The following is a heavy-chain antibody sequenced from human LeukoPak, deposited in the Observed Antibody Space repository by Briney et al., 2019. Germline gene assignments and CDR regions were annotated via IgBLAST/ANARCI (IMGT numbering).Heavy chain of an antibody. CDR2: INPNSGDT. V-gene: IGHV1-2*02. J-gene: IGHJ4*02. CDR1: GYTFTDYY. D-gene: IGHD5-24*01. CDR3: ARDALGMPTMAVDLPFDY. Sequence: GASVKVSCKAFGYTFTDYYMHWVRQAPGQGLEWMGGINPNSGDTNSAQKFRGRVTLTRDTSITTAYMELSRLRSDDTAVYYCARDALGMPTMAVDLPFDYWGQGTLVTVSS.